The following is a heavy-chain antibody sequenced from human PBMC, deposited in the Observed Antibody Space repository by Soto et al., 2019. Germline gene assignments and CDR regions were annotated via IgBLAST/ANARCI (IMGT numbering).Heavy chain of an antibody. J-gene: IGHJ3*02. CDR2: ISSSGSTI. V-gene: IGHV3-11*01. CDR1: GFTFSDYY. CDR3: ARDLGDGYNSAHAFDI. Sequence: QVQLVESGGGLVKPGGSLRLSCAASGFTFSDYYMSWIRQAPGKGLEWVSYISSSGSTIYYADSVKGRFIISRDNAKNSLYLQMNSLRADDTAVYYCARDLGDGYNSAHAFDIWGQGTMVTVSS. D-gene: IGHD5-12*01.